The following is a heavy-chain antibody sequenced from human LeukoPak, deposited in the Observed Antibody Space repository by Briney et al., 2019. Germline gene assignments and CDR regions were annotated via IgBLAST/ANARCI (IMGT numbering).Heavy chain of an antibody. CDR1: GFTFSSYS. J-gene: IGHJ6*02. CDR2: ISSSSSTI. Sequence: GGSLRLSCAASGFTFSSYSMNWVRQAPGKGLEWVSYISSSSSTIYYADSVKGRFTISRDNAKNSLSLQMNSLRVDDTAVYYCAKFSSTTRGYYYGMDVWGQGTTVTVSS. CDR3: AKFSSTTRGYYYGMDV. V-gene: IGHV3-48*04. D-gene: IGHD2/OR15-2a*01.